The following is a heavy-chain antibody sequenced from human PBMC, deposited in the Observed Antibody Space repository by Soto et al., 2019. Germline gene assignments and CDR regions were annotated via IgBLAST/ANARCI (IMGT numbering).Heavy chain of an antibody. J-gene: IGHJ3*02. CDR2: INPNSGGT. Sequence: ASVKVSCKASGYTFTGYYMHWVRQAPGQGLEWMGWINPNSGGTNYAQKFQGWVTMTRDMSISTAYMELSRLRSDDTAVYYCASSARYNWNDDDADDAFDIWGQGTMVTVSS. CDR1: GYTFTGYY. D-gene: IGHD1-20*01. CDR3: ASSARYNWNDDDADDAFDI. V-gene: IGHV1-2*04.